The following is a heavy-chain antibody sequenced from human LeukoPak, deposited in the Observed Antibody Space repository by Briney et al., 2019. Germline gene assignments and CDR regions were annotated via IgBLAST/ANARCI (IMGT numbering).Heavy chain of an antibody. D-gene: IGHD2-2*01. Sequence: GGSLRLSCAASGFTFSSYAMSWVRQAPGKGLEWVSAISGSGGSTYYADSVKGRFTISRDNSKNTLYLQMNSLRAEDTAVYYCAKVGLVPAAMAQSYYGMDVWGQGTTVTVSS. CDR1: GFTFSSYA. V-gene: IGHV3-23*01. CDR3: AKVGLVPAAMAQSYYGMDV. J-gene: IGHJ6*02. CDR2: ISGSGGST.